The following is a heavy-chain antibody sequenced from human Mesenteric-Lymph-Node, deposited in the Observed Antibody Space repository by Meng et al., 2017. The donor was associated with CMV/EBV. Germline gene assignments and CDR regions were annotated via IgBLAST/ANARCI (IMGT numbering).Heavy chain of an antibody. Sequence: SETLSLTCTVSGGSVSSSNYQWSWIRQPPGKGLEWIGYIFYYSGSTSYNPSLKSRVTISVDTAKNQFLLKLSSVTAADTAVYYCARGIPSNPFGLVPASLDFDSWGQGTLVTVSS. CDR1: GGSVSSSNYQ. CDR2: IFYYSGST. V-gene: IGHV4-61*01. J-gene: IGHJ4*02. D-gene: IGHD2-2*01. CDR3: ARGIPSNPFGLVPASLDFDS.